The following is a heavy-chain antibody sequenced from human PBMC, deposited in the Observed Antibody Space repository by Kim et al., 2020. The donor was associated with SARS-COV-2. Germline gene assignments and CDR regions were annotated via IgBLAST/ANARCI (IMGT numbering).Heavy chain of an antibody. CDR2: IWKDGSKT. Sequence: GGSLRLSCAASGFTFTSHGFHWVRQAPGKGLEWVAGIWKDGSKTYYADSVKGRFTISKDDSKNTLFLQMGSLRAEDTAVYYCVRDIWIAESRLFDFWGRGTLVTVSS. CDR3: VRDIWIAESRLFDF. V-gene: IGHV3-33*01. J-gene: IGHJ4*02. CDR1: GFTFTSHG. D-gene: IGHD3-10*01.